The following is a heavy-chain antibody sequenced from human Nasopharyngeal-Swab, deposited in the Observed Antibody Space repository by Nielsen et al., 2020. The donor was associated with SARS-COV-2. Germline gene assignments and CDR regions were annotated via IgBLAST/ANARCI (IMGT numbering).Heavy chain of an antibody. Sequence: GGSLRLSCAASGFSFSNYGMSWVRQAPGKGLEWVSSISGSGGGTQYADSVKGRFTISRDNSKNTLLLQMNSLRAEDTAVYYCAFVDTTLLGYYYSGMDVWGQGTLVTVSS. CDR3: AFVDTTLLGYYYSGMDV. J-gene: IGHJ6*02. V-gene: IGHV3-23*01. CDR2: ISGSGGGT. CDR1: GFSFSNYG. D-gene: IGHD5-18*01.